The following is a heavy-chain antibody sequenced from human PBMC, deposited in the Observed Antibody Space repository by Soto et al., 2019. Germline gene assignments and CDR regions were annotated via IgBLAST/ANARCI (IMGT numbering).Heavy chain of an antibody. D-gene: IGHD3-22*01. CDR3: ARDDYGSSGPHSYGMDV. CDR2: IYSGGST. CDR1: GFTVSSNY. V-gene: IGHV3-53*01. J-gene: IGHJ6*02. Sequence: GGSLRLSCAASGFTVSSNYMSWVRQAPGKGLEWVSVIYSGGSTYYADSVKGRFTISRDNSKNTLYLQMNSLRAEDTAVYYCARDDYGSSGPHSYGMDVWGQGTTVTVSS.